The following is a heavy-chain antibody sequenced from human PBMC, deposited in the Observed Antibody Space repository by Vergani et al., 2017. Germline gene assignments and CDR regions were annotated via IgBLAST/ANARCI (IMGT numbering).Heavy chain of an antibody. CDR3: TRXYDFWSGYLTHFDY. CDR2: IRSKANSYAT. J-gene: IGHJ4*02. D-gene: IGHD3-3*01. CDR1: GFTFSGSA. Sequence: EVQLVESGGGLVQPGGSLKLSCAASGFTFSGSAMHWVRQASGKGLEWVGRIRSKANSYATAYAASVKGRFTISRDDSKNTAYLQMNSLKTEDTAVYYCTRXYDFWSGYLTHFDYWGQGTLVTVSS. V-gene: IGHV3-73*02.